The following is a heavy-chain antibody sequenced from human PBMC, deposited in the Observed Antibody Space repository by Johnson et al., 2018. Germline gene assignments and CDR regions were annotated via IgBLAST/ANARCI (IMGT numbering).Heavy chain of an antibody. CDR3: ARVVGSSRYVTFDI. D-gene: IGHD6-13*01. CDR2: ISGSGGST. J-gene: IGHJ3*02. V-gene: IGHV3-23*04. Sequence: EVQLVETGGGLVQPGGSXRLSCAASGFTFSNYAMSWARQAPGKGLEWVSTISGSGGSTYYADSVKGRFTSSRDNSNNTLYVQMNSLRAEDTAVYYCARVVGSSRYVTFDIWGQGTMVTVSS. CDR1: GFTFSNYA.